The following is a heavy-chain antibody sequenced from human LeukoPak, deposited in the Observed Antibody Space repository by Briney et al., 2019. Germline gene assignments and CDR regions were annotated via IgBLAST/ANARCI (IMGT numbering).Heavy chain of an antibody. V-gene: IGHV4-59*01. CDR1: GGSISSYY. D-gene: IGHD6-19*01. J-gene: IGHJ3*02. CDR3: ARYSSGWRSFDI. Sequence: SETLSLTCTVSGGSISSYYWRWIRQPPGKGLEWIGYIYYSGSTNYNPSLKSRVTISVDTSKNQFSLNLSSVTAADTAVYYCARYSSGWRSFDIWGQGTMVTVSS. CDR2: IYYSGST.